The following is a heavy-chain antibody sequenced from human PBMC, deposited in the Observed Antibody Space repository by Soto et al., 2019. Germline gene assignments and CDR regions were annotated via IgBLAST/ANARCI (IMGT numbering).Heavy chain of an antibody. CDR1: GDSVSSNSAA. D-gene: IGHD5-18*01. CDR3: ARGGHIQPRNYSGPFDY. V-gene: IGHV6-1*01. J-gene: IGHJ4*02. Sequence: SQTLSLTCAISGDSVSSNSAAWNWIRQSPSRGLEWLGRTYYRSKWYNDYAVSVKSRITINPDTSKNQFSLQLNSVTPEDTAVYFFARGGHIQPRNYSGPFDYWGQGTLVTVSS. CDR2: TYYRSKWYN.